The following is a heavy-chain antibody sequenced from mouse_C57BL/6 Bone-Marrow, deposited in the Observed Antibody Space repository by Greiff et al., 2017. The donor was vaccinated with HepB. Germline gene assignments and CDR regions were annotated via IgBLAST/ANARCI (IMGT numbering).Heavy chain of an antibody. D-gene: IGHD2-4*01. CDR2: ISNGGGST. J-gene: IGHJ3*01. CDR3: ARHGYDYAVPFAY. Sequence: DVKLVESGGGLVQPGGSLKLSCAASGFTFSDYYMYWVRQTPEKRLEWVAYISNGGGSTYYPDTVKGRFTISRDNAKNTLYLQMSRLKSEDTAMYYCARHGYDYAVPFAYWGQGTLVTVSA. V-gene: IGHV5-12*01. CDR1: GFTFSDYY.